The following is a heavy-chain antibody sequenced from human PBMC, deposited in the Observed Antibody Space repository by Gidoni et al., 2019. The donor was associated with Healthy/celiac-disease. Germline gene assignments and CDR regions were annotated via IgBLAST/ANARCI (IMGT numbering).Heavy chain of an antibody. CDR2: IYYSGST. Sequence: QLQLQESGPGLVKPSETLSLTCTVSGGPISSSSYYWGWIRPPPGKGLAWIGRIYYSGSTYYNPSIKSRVTISVDTSKNQFSLKLSSVTAADTAVYYCARHKSAVAGTVVDYWGQGTLVTVSS. J-gene: IGHJ4*02. CDR1: GGPISSSSYY. D-gene: IGHD6-19*01. CDR3: ARHKSAVAGTVVDY. V-gene: IGHV4-39*01.